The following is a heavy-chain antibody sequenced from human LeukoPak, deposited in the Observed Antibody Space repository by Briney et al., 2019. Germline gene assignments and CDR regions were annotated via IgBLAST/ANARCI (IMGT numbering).Heavy chain of an antibody. CDR2: INHSGST. J-gene: IGHJ4*02. CDR1: GGSFSGYY. V-gene: IGHV4-34*01. CDR3: ARGQGSSWYQEFDY. D-gene: IGHD6-13*01. Sequence: SETLCLTCAVYGGSFSGYYWSWIRQPPGKGLEWIGEINHSGSTNYNPSLKSRVTISVDTSKNQFSLKLSSVTAADTAVYYCARGQGSSWYQEFDYWGQGTLVTVSS.